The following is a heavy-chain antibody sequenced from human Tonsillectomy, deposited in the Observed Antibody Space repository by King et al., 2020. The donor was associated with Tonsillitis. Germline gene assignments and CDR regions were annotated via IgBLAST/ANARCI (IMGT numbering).Heavy chain of an antibody. D-gene: IGHD6-19*01. J-gene: IGHJ4*02. Sequence: VQLVESGGGLVQPGGSLRLSCAASGFTFRSFAMNWVRQAPGKGLEWVSTTSGSGGSTYYADSVKGRLTASRDNSKNMLYLQMDSLRAEDTAVYYCAKGGSGWYGGLDYWGQGTLVTVSS. CDR3: AKGGSGWYGGLDY. V-gene: IGHV3-23*04. CDR2: TSGSGGST. CDR1: GFTFRSFA.